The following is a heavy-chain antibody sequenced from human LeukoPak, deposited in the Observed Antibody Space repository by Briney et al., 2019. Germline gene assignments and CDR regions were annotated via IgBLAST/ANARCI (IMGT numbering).Heavy chain of an antibody. CDR3: ARGGDSGSYCNY. Sequence: HPGGSLRLSCAASGFTFSSYWMHWVRQAPGKRLVWVSRINIDGSSTSYADSVKGRFAISRDNAKNMLYLQMNSLRAEDTAVYYCARGGDSGSYCNYWGQGTLVTVSS. D-gene: IGHD3-10*01. V-gene: IGHV3-74*01. J-gene: IGHJ4*02. CDR2: INIDGSST. CDR1: GFTFSSYW.